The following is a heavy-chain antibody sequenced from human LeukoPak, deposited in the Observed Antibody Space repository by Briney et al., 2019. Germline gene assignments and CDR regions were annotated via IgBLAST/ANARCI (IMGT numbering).Heavy chain of an antibody. Sequence: PSETLSLTCTLSAGSVARAGYFSGWIRQPPGKGLEWIGSIYYIGSHYYNPSLKSRVTISLDTSKNQHSLKLSSVTAADTAVYYCARDHGSATEPGTRLFDFWGQGTLVTVSS. CDR3: ARDHGSATEPGTRLFDF. CDR1: AGSVARAGYF. V-gene: IGHV4-39*02. D-gene: IGHD1/OR15-1a*01. J-gene: IGHJ4*02. CDR2: IYYIGSH.